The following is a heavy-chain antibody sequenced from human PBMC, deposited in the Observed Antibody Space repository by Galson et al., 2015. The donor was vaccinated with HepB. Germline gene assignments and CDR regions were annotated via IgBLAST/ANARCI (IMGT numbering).Heavy chain of an antibody. V-gene: IGHV3-23*01. CDR2: ISGSGGST. Sequence: SLRLSCAASGFTFSSYAMSWVRQAPGKGLEWVSAISGSGGSTYYADSVKGRFTISRDNSKNTLYLQMNSLRAEDTAVYYCAKVAYYDSSGYSTTDYWGQGTLVTVSS. CDR1: GFTFSSYA. J-gene: IGHJ4*02. D-gene: IGHD3-22*01. CDR3: AKVAYYDSSGYSTTDY.